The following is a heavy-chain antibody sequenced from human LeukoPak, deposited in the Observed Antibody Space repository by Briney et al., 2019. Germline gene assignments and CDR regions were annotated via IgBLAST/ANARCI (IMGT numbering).Heavy chain of an antibody. J-gene: IGHJ4*02. D-gene: IGHD3-22*01. CDR2: IYYSGST. CDR3: ARSAYYYVHFDY. CDR1: GCSISSGDYY. V-gene: IGHV4-30-4*01. Sequence: SETLSLTCTVSGCSISSGDYYWSCSRQPPGKGLEWIGYIYYSGSTYYNPSLKSRATISVDTSKNQFSLKLSSVTAADTAVYYCARSAYYYVHFDYWGQGTLVTVSS.